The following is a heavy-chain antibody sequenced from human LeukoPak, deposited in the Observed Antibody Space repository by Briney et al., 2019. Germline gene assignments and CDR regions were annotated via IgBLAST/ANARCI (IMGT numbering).Heavy chain of an antibody. Sequence: ASVKVSCKASGYTFTSYGISWVRQAPRQGLEWMGWISAYNGNTNYAQKLQGRVTMTTDTSTSTAYMDLRSLRSDDTAVYYCASVDTDMAIPDWGQGTMVTVSS. CDR3: ASVDTDMAIPD. CDR2: ISAYNGNT. D-gene: IGHD5-18*01. J-gene: IGHJ3*01. CDR1: GYTFTSYG. V-gene: IGHV1-18*01.